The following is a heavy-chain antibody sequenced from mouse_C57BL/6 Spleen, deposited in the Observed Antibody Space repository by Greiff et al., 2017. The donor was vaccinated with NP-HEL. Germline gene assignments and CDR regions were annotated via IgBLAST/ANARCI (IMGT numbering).Heavy chain of an antibody. J-gene: IGHJ4*01. D-gene: IGHD1-1*01. CDR1: GFTFSSYA. CDR2: ISDGGSYT. CDR3: ARDYGSRKGDAMDY. V-gene: IGHV5-4*01. Sequence: EVQLVESGGGLVKPGGSLKLSCAASGFTFSSYAMSWVRQTPEKRLEWVATISDGGSYTYYPDNVKGRFTISRDNAKNNLYLQMSHLKSEDTAMYYCARDYGSRKGDAMDYWGQGTSVTVSS.